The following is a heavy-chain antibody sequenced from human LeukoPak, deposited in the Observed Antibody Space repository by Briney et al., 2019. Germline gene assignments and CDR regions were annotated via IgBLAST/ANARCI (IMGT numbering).Heavy chain of an antibody. CDR1: GGSISSGGYS. Sequence: SETLSLTCTVSGGSISSGGYSWSWIRQPPGKGLVWIGYIYHSGSTYYNPSLKSRVTISVDRSKNQFSLKLSSVTAADTAVYYCARGDWSYGLGFDYWGQGTLVTVSS. CDR3: ARGDWSYGLGFDY. CDR2: IYHSGST. J-gene: IGHJ4*02. D-gene: IGHD5-18*01. V-gene: IGHV4-30-2*01.